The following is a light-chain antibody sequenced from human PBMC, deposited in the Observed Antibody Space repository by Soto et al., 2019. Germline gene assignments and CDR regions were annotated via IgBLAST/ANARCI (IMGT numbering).Light chain of an antibody. CDR1: SSDIGSYDH. Sequence: QSALTQPASVSGSPGQPITISCSGTSSDIGSYDHVAWYQQFPGKSPKLIIYAVSDRPSGVSDRFSGSKSGISASLTISGLQTEDEADYYCISYTDRQSYLFGTGTKV. J-gene: IGLJ1*01. CDR3: ISYTDRQSYL. V-gene: IGLV2-14*03. CDR2: AVS.